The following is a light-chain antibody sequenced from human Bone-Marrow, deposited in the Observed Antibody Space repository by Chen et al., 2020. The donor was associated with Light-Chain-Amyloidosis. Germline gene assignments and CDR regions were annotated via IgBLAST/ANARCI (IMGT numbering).Light chain of an antibody. CDR1: SSDVGGDNH. CDR2: DVT. CDR3: SSYTITNTLV. J-gene: IGLJ1*01. Sequence: QSALTQPASVSGSPGQSITIPCNGTSSDVGGDNHVSWYQQHPDKAPKLMIYDVTNRPSWVPDRFSGSKSDNTASLTISGLQTEDEADYFCSSYTITNTLVFGSGTRVTVL. V-gene: IGLV2-14*01.